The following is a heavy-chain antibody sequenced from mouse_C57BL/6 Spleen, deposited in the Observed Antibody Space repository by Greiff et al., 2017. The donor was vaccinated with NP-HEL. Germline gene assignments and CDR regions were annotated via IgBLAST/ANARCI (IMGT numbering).Heavy chain of an antibody. D-gene: IGHD1-1*01. Sequence: QVQLKQPGAELVRPGSSVKLSCKASGYTFTSYWMHWVKQRPIQGLEWIGNIDPSDSETHYNQKFKDKATLTVDKSSSTAYMQLSSLTSEDSAVYYCAREGTVVATFDYWGQGTTLTVSS. CDR3: AREGTVVATFDY. CDR2: IDPSDSET. CDR1: GYTFTSYW. V-gene: IGHV1-52*01. J-gene: IGHJ2*01.